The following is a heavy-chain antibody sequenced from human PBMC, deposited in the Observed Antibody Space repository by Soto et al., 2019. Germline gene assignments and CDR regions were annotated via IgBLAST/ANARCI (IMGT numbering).Heavy chain of an antibody. CDR1: GFTFTSSA. V-gene: IGHV1-58*01. CDR2: IVVGSGNT. Sequence: GASVKVCCKASGFTFTSSAVQWVRQARGQRLEWIGWIVVGSGNTNYAQKFQERVTITRDMSTSTAYMELSSLRSEDTAVYYCAADSLRDGYNFDYWGQGTLVTVSS. J-gene: IGHJ4*02. D-gene: IGHD5-12*01. CDR3: AADSLRDGYNFDY.